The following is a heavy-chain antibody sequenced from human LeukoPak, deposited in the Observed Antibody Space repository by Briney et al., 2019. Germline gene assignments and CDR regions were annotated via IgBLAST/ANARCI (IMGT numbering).Heavy chain of an antibody. J-gene: IGHJ4*02. D-gene: IGHD3-22*01. V-gene: IGHV3-30*04. CDR3: ARVPYYDSSGYPFDY. Sequence: GGSQRLSCAASGFTFSSYAMHWVRQAPGKGLEWVAVISYDGSNKYYADSVKGRFTISRDNSKNTLYLQMNSLRAEDTAVYYCARVPYYDSSGYPFDYWGQGTLVTVSS. CDR1: GFTFSSYA. CDR2: ISYDGSNK.